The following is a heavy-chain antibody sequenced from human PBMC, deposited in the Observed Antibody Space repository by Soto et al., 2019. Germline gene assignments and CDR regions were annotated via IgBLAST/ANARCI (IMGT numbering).Heavy chain of an antibody. J-gene: IGHJ4*02. D-gene: IGHD6-13*01. CDR2: ISGSGGCT. CDR3: SAPASTWYDRHYFDY. CDR1: GFTFSNYA. V-gene: IGHV3-23*01. Sequence: EVQLLESGGGLVQPGGSLRLSCAAYGFTFSNYAMSWVRQAPGKGLEWVSGISGSGGCTYYADSVQGRFTISRDNSKNTLYLQMNSLRAEDTAVYDCSAPASTWYDRHYFDYWGQGTLVTVSS.